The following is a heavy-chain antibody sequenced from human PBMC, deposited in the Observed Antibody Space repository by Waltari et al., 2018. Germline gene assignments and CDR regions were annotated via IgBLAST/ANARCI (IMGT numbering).Heavy chain of an antibody. D-gene: IGHD3-10*01. V-gene: IGHV3-23*01. CDR3: AKGLGDRYFDL. CDR1: GFSVSSYA. Sequence: EMQLLESGGGLARPRGSLRLSCAASGFSVSSYAMSWVRQAPGKGLEWVSSKSGGSVITSYAASVKGRFTIARDNSKNTLYLQMNSLRDEDAALYYCAKGLGDRYFDLWGRGTLVTVSS. CDR2: KSGGSVIT. J-gene: IGHJ2*01.